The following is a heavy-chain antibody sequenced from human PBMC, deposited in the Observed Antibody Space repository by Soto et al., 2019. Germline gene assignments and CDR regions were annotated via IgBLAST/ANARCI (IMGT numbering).Heavy chain of an antibody. D-gene: IGHD3-10*01. CDR2: ISYDGSNK. Sequence: QVQLVESGGGVVQSGRSLRLSCAASGFTFSTYGMHWVRLAPGKGLEWVAVISYDGSNKYYADSVKGRFTISRDNSKDTLFLQMNSLRAEDTAVYYCAKIIRRYGSGYDYWGQGTLVTVSP. CDR1: GFTFSTYG. V-gene: IGHV3-30*18. CDR3: AKIIRRYGSGYDY. J-gene: IGHJ4*02.